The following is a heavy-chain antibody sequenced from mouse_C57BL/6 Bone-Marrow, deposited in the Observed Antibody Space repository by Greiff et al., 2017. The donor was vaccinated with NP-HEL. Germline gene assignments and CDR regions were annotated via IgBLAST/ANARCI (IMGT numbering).Heavy chain of an antibody. CDR2: INPNNGGT. J-gene: IGHJ2*01. CDR3: AGGGYYEFFYYFDY. V-gene: IGHV1-22*01. CDR1: GYTFTDYN. D-gene: IGHD2-3*01. Sequence: EVQLQQSGPELVKPGASVKMSCKASGYTFTDYNMHWVKQSHGKSLEWIGYINPNNGGTSYNQKFKGKATLTVNKSSSTAYMELPSLTSEDSAVYYCAGGGYYEFFYYFDYWGQGTTLTVSS.